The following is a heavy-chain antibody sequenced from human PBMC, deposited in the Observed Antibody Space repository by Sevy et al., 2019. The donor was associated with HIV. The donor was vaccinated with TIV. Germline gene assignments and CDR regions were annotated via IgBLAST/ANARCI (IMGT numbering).Heavy chain of an antibody. J-gene: IGHJ3*02. Sequence: SETLSLTCTVSGGSVSSGSYYWSWIRQPPGKGLEWIGYFYYSGSTNYNPSLKSRVTISVDTSKNQFSLKLSSVTAADTAVYYCAREGDWNFLGAFDIWGQGTMVTVSS. D-gene: IGHD1-7*01. CDR2: FYYSGST. CDR3: AREGDWNFLGAFDI. V-gene: IGHV4-61*01. CDR1: GGSVSSGSYY.